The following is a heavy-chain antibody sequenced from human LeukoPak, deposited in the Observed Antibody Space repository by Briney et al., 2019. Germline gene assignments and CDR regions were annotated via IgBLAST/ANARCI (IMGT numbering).Heavy chain of an antibody. Sequence: ASVKVSCKASGYTFTSYCISWVRQAPGQGLEWMGWISAYNGNTNYAQKLQGRVTMTTDTSTSTAYMKLRCLRSDDTAVYYCARHFKGDAFDIWGQGTLVTVSS. J-gene: IGHJ3*02. CDR1: GYTFTSYC. D-gene: IGHD3-3*02. CDR2: ISAYNGNT. V-gene: IGHV1-18*01. CDR3: ARHFKGDAFDI.